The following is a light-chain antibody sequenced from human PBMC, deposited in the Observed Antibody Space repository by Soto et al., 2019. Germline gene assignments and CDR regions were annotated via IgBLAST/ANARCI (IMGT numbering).Light chain of an antibody. CDR3: QQYGASPWT. Sequence: IQLTQSPSSLSASVGDRVTITCRASQGISSFLAWYQQKPGKAPKLLINTASTLQSGVPSRFNGSGTGTDFTLTISSLQPEDFATYYCQQYGASPWTFGQGTKVEIK. V-gene: IGKV1-9*01. CDR2: TAS. CDR1: QGISSF. J-gene: IGKJ1*01.